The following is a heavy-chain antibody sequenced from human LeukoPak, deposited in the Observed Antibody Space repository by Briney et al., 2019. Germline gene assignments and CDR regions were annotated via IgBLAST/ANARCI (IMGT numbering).Heavy chain of an antibody. CDR1: GYTFTSYD. V-gene: IGHV1-8*01. Sequence: ASVKVSCKASGYTFTSYDINWVRQATGQGLEWMGWMNPNSGNTGYAQKFQGRVTMTRNTSVSTAYMELSSLRSEDTAVYYCARGERREGYIDYWGQGTLVTVSS. J-gene: IGHJ4*02. D-gene: IGHD5-24*01. CDR2: MNPNSGNT. CDR3: ARGERREGYIDY.